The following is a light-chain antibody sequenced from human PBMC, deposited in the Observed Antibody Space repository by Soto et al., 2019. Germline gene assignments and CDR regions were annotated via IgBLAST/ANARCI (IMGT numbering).Light chain of an antibody. Sequence: EVVMTQSPATLSVSPGERATLSCRASQSVSSNLAWYQQKPGQAPRLLIYDASTRATGIPARFSGSGSGTQFTLTISSLQSEDFAVYYCQQYNNWPPYTFGQGTQLEIK. CDR1: QSVSSN. J-gene: IGKJ2*01. CDR2: DAS. V-gene: IGKV3-15*01. CDR3: QQYNNWPPYT.